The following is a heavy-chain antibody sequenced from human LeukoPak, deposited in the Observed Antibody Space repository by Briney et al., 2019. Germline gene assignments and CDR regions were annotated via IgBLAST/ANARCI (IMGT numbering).Heavy chain of an antibody. Sequence: PGGSLRLSCAAPGFTFSSYAMHWARQAPGKGLEWVAVISYDGSNKYYADSVKGRFTISRDNSKNTLYLQMNSLRAEDTAVYYCARESSGIAAAGTVKWGQGTLVTVSS. CDR1: GFTFSSYA. J-gene: IGHJ4*02. CDR2: ISYDGSNK. D-gene: IGHD6-13*01. V-gene: IGHV3-30-3*01. CDR3: ARESSGIAAAGTVK.